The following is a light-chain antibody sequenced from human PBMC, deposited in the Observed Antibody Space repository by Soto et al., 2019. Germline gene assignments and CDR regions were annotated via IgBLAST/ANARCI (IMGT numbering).Light chain of an antibody. CDR2: EVN. Sequence: QSALTQPPSASGSPGQSVTISCTGTSSDVGGYNYVSWYQQHPGKAPKLMIYEVNKRPSGVPDRFSGSKSGNTASPTVSGLQAEEEADYYCSSYGGSTNPNFVFGTGTKVTDL. J-gene: IGLJ1*01. CDR1: SSDVGGYNY. V-gene: IGLV2-8*01. CDR3: SSYGGSTNPNFV.